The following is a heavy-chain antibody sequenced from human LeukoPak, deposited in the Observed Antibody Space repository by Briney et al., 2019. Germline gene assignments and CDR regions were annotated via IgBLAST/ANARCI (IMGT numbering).Heavy chain of an antibody. CDR1: GGSISSYY. J-gene: IGHJ4*02. CDR2: IYYSGST. D-gene: IGHD5-12*01. CDR3: ASERGYHAN. V-gene: IGHV4-59*12. Sequence: SETLSLTCTVSGGSISSYYWSWIRQPPGKGLEWIGYIYYSGSTNYNPSLKSRVTISVDTSKNQFSLNVISMTAADTAMYYCASERGYHANWGQGTLVTVSS.